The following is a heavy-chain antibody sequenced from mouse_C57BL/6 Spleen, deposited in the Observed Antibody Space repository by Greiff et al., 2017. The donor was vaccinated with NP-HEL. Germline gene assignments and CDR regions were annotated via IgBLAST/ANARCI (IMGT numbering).Heavy chain of an antibody. J-gene: IGHJ1*03. Sequence: VQLQQSGAELVRPGASVRLSCTASGYTFTSYGISWVKQRPGQGLEWIGEIYPRSGNTYYNEPFKGKATLTADKSSSTAYMELRSLTSEDSAVYFCARESYITTVVADWYFDVWGTGTTVTVSS. V-gene: IGHV1-81*01. CDR2: IYPRSGNT. CDR1: GYTFTSYG. CDR3: ARESYITTVVADWYFDV. D-gene: IGHD1-1*01.